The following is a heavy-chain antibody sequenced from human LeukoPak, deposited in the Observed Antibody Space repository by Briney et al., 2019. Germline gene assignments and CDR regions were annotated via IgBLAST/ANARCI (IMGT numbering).Heavy chain of an antibody. CDR1: GFTFSSYG. Sequence: GGSLRLSCAASGFTFSSYGMLWVRQAPGKGLEWVAVISYDGSNKYYADSVKGRFTISRDNSKNTLYLQMNSLRAEDTAVYYCATNGRSVVVPAAMTFYYYYYYMDVWGKGTTVTVSS. J-gene: IGHJ6*03. CDR2: ISYDGSNK. V-gene: IGHV3-30*03. D-gene: IGHD2-2*01. CDR3: ATNGRSVVVPAAMTFYYYYYYMDV.